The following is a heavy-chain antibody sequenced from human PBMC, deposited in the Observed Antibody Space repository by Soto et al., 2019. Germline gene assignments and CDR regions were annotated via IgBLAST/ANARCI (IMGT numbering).Heavy chain of an antibody. V-gene: IGHV3-23*01. Sequence: GGSLRLSCAASGFTFSSYAMHWVRQAPGKGLEWVSAISGSGGSTYYADSVKGRFTISRDNSKNTLYLQMNSLRAEDTAVYYCAESRGYSYGYRMGYFDYWGQGTLVTVSS. CDR3: AESRGYSYGYRMGYFDY. J-gene: IGHJ4*02. CDR2: ISGSGGST. CDR1: GFTFSSYA. D-gene: IGHD5-18*01.